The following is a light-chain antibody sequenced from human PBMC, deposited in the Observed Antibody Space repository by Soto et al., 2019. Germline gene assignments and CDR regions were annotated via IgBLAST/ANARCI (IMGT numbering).Light chain of an antibody. Sequence: DIQRSQSPSSLSASVGDRVTITCRASQGISNSLDWFQQKPGKAPKSLIYAVSSLRSGVPSRFSGSGSGTDFTLTISSMEPEDFATYYCRQYKSYPITLGAGTKVDIK. CDR3: RQYKSYPIT. J-gene: IGKJ4*01. V-gene: IGKV1-16*01. CDR1: QGISNS. CDR2: AVS.